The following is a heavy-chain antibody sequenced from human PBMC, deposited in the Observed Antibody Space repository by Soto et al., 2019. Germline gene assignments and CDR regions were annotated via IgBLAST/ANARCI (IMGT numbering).Heavy chain of an antibody. Sequence: QVQLVQSGAEVKKPGASVKVSCKASGYTFTNYDIHWVRQATGQGLEWMGWINPDSGNTGQSKQFQGRVTMTRDTSISTAYMEMSSLRSEDTAVYYCARGRFRRTWFDPWGQGTLVTVSS. J-gene: IGHJ5*02. D-gene: IGHD3-16*01. CDR3: ARGRFRRTWFDP. CDR2: INPDSGNT. V-gene: IGHV1-8*01. CDR1: GYTFTNYD.